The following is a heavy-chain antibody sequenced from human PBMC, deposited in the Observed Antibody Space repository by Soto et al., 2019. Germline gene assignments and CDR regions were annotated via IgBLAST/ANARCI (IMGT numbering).Heavy chain of an antibody. CDR1: GGSISSYY. V-gene: IGHV4-59*01. J-gene: IGHJ4*02. CDR3: ARASYGDYRLYYFDY. CDR2: IYYSGST. Sequence: PSETLSLTCTVSGGSISSYYWSWIRQPPGKGLEWIGYIYYSGSTNYNPSLKSRVTISVDTSKNQFSLKLSSVTAADTAVYYCARASYGDYRLYYFDYWGQGTLVTVSS. D-gene: IGHD4-17*01.